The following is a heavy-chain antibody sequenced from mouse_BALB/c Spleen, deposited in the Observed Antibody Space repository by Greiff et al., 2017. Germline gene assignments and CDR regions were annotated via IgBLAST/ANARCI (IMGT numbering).Heavy chain of an antibody. CDR3: ARGLSNYYGSSAYFDY. D-gene: IGHD1-1*01. J-gene: IGHJ2*01. CDR1: GYSITSGYY. Sequence: ESGPGLVKPSQSLSLTCSVTGYSITSGYYWNWIRQFPGNKLEWMGYISYDGSNNYNPSLKNRISITRDTSKNQFFLKLNSVTTEDTATYYCARGLSNYYGSSAYFDYWGQGTTLTVSS. CDR2: ISYDGSN. V-gene: IGHV3-6*02.